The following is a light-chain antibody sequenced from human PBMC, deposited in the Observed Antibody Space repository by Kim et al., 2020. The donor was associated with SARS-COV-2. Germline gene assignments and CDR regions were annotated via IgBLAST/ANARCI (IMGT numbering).Light chain of an antibody. J-gene: IGKJ1*01. CDR1: KSISKY. CDR2: ASS. Sequence: AAVGDSITITCRASKSISKYLAWYQKKARKVPKLLYYASSALKSGVPSRFSSRGSGTDFTLTISSLQPEDVATYYCQKYNYAPRTFGQGTKVEIK. V-gene: IGKV1-27*01. CDR3: QKYNYAPRT.